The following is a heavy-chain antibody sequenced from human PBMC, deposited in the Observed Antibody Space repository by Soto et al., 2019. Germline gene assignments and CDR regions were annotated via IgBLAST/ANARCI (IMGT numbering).Heavy chain of an antibody. Sequence: QVQLVQSGAEVQKPGASVKVSCKASGYTFTSYYMHWVRQAPGQGLEWMGIINPSAGSTNYAQKFQGRVTMTRDTSTSTVYMELSSLRSEDTALYYCARARTGDFDYWGQGTLVTVSS. D-gene: IGHD7-27*01. CDR2: INPSAGST. CDR1: GYTFTSYY. J-gene: IGHJ4*02. V-gene: IGHV1-46*01. CDR3: ARARTGDFDY.